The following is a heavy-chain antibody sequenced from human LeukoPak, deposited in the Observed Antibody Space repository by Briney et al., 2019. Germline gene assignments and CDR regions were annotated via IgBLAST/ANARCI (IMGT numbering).Heavy chain of an antibody. V-gene: IGHV4-59*01. CDR1: GGSFSGYY. Sequence: SETLSLTCAVYGGSFSGYYWSWIRQPPGKGLEWIGYIYYSGSTNYNPSLKSRVTISVDTSKNQFSLKLSSVTAADTAVYYCVRDHYGSGTFDYWGQGTLVTVSS. J-gene: IGHJ4*02. CDR2: IYYSGST. CDR3: VRDHYGSGTFDY. D-gene: IGHD3-10*01.